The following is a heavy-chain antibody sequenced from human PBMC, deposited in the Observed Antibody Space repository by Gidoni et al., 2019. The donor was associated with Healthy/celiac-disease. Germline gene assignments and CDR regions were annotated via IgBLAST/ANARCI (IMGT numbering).Heavy chain of an antibody. CDR1: GFTFSSHA. CDR2: ISGSGGST. Sequence: EVQLLESGGGLVQPGGSLRPSCAASGFTFSSHALSWVRQAPGKGLEWVSAISGSGGSTYYADSVKGRFTISRDNSKNTLYLQMNSLRAEDTAVYYCAKAPGGLYGDYDAEYFQHWGQGTLVTVSS. CDR3: AKAPGGLYGDYDAEYFQH. D-gene: IGHD4-17*01. J-gene: IGHJ1*01. V-gene: IGHV3-23*01.